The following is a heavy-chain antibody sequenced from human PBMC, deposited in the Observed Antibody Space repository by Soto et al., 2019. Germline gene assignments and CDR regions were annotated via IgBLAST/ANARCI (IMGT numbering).Heavy chain of an antibody. Sequence: EVQLVESGGGLVQPGGSLRLSCAASGFSFSNYNMNWVRQAPGKGLEWVSYISSISSTKYYADSVKGRFTISRDNAKNSLYLQMNSLRAEDTAVYYCAREEVAGTLNWFDPWGQGTVVTVSS. CDR3: AREEVAGTLNWFDP. D-gene: IGHD6-19*01. CDR2: ISSISSTK. CDR1: GFSFSNYN. J-gene: IGHJ5*02. V-gene: IGHV3-48*01.